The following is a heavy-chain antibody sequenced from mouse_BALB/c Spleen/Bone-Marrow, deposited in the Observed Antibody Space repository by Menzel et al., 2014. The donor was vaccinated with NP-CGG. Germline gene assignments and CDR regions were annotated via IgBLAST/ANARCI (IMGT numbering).Heavy chain of an antibody. D-gene: IGHD2-1*01. J-gene: IGHJ2*01. Sequence: VQLQQSGAELVRPGSSVKISCKASGYAFSSYWMNWVKQRPGQGLEWIGQIYPGDGDTNYSGKFRGKATLTADESSSTAYMQLSSLTSEDSAVYFCAFGNYDFDYWGQGTTLTVSS. CDR3: AFGNYDFDY. CDR1: GYAFSSYW. CDR2: IYPGDGDT. V-gene: IGHV1-80*01.